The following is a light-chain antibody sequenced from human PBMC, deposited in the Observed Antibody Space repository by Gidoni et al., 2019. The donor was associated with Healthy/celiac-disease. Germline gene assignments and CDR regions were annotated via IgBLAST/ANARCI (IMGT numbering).Light chain of an antibody. Sequence: DIQLIPSPSSPSASVGDRVTITCRASQSISSYLNWYQQKPGKAPKLLIYAASSLQSGVPSRFSGSGSETDFTLTISSLKPEDFATYYCQQSYSTPLTFGGGTKVEIK. J-gene: IGKJ4*01. CDR1: QSISSY. CDR3: QQSYSTPLT. CDR2: AAS. V-gene: IGKV1-39*01.